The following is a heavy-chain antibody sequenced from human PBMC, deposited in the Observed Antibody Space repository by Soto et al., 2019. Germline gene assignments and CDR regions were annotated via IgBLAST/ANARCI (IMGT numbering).Heavy chain of an antibody. CDR3: ARDPIVVVPAAIAYYYGMDV. Sequence: TSETLSLTCPFSGGSISSGDYYWSWIRQPPGKGLEWIGYIYYSGSTYYNPSLKSRVTISVDTSKNQFSLKLSSVTAADTAVYYCARDPIVVVPAAIAYYYGMDVWGQGTTVTVSS. CDR1: GGSISSGDYY. D-gene: IGHD2-2*01. J-gene: IGHJ6*02. CDR2: IYYSGST. V-gene: IGHV4-30-4*01.